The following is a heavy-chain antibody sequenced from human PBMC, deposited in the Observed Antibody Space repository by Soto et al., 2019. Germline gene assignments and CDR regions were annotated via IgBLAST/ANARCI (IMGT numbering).Heavy chain of an antibody. CDR3: ASSSGYYNYFDY. CDR2: IYYSGST. D-gene: IGHD3-22*01. J-gene: IGHJ4*02. CDR1: GGSISSSSYY. V-gene: IGHV4-39*01. Sequence: LSLTCTVSGGSISSSSYYWGWIRQPPGKGLEWIGSIYYSGSTYYNPSLKSRVTISVDTSKNQFSLKLSSVTAADTAVYYCASSSGYYNYFDYWGQGTLVTVSS.